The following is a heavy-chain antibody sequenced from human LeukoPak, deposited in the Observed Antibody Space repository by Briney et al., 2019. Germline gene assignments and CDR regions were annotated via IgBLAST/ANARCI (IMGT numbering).Heavy chain of an antibody. CDR2: IYYSGST. D-gene: IGHD4-23*01. CDR3: ASWGDYGGSFDY. Sequence: SETLSLTCTVSGGSVSRGSYYWSWIRQPPGKGLEWIGYIYYSGSTNYNPSLKSRVTISVDTSKNQFSLKLSSVTAADTAVYYCASWGDYGGSFDYWGQETLVTVSS. V-gene: IGHV4-61*01. J-gene: IGHJ4*02. CDR1: GGSVSRGSYY.